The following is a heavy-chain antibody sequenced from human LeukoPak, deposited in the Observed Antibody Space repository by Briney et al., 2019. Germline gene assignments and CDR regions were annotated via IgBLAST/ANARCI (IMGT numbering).Heavy chain of an antibody. D-gene: IGHD3-16*02. V-gene: IGHV4-38-2*02. J-gene: IGHJ4*02. CDR3: ARILQGDDLWGSYQEGEWPFDY. CDR2: IYHSGIT. Sequence: SETLSLTCTVSDYSISSGYGYYWGWIRQPPGKGLEWIGNIYHSGITYYNHFNSSLKSRVTISIDTSKNQFSLRLTSVTAADTAVYFCARILQGDDLWGSYQEGEWPFDYWGQGTLVTVSS. CDR1: DYSISSGYGYY.